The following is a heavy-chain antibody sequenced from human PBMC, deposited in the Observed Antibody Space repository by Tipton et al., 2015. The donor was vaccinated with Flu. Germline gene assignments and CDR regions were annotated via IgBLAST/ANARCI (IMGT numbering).Heavy chain of an antibody. J-gene: IGHJ4*02. CDR1: GYSISSGYY. V-gene: IGHV4-38-2*02. Sequence: TLSLTCIVSGYSISSGYYWGWIRQPPGKGLEWIASIYHSGSTYYNPSLKSRVTISVDTSKNQFSLKLSSVTAADTAVYYCASKVANWGVWEPLDYWGQGTLVTVSS. D-gene: IGHD7-27*01. CDR2: IYHSGST. CDR3: ASKVANWGVWEPLDY.